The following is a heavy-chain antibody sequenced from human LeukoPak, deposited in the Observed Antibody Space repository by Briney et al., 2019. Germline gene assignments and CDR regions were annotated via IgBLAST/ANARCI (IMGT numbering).Heavy chain of an antibody. D-gene: IGHD3-10*01. CDR2: INHSGST. J-gene: IGHJ6*03. CDR3: ARRVGRYFGERAYYYYYMDV. CDR1: GGSFSGYY. Sequence: SETLSLTCAVYGGSFSGYYWSWIRQPPGKGLEWIGEINHSGSTKYNPSLKSRVTISVDTSKNQFSLKLSSVTAADTAVYYCARRVGRYFGERAYYYYYMDVWGKGTTVTISS. V-gene: IGHV4-34*01.